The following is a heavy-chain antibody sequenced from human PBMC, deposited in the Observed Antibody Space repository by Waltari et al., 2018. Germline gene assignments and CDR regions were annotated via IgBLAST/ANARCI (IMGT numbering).Heavy chain of an antibody. CDR3: ASPRYMDV. J-gene: IGHJ6*03. Sequence: QVQLQQWGAGLLKPSETLSLTCAVYGGSFSGYYWSWIRQPPGKGLEWIGEINHSGRTNYNPSLKSRVTISVDTSKNQFSLKLSSVTAADTAVYYCASPRYMDVWGKGTTVTISS. CDR2: INHSGRT. CDR1: GGSFSGYY. V-gene: IGHV4-34*01.